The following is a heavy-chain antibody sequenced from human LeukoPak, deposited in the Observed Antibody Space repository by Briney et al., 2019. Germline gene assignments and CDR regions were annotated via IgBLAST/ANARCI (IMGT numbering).Heavy chain of an antibody. CDR1: GVSISSDY. CDR3: AKGYYFPDY. Sequence: SETLSLTCTVSGVSISSDYWAWIRQTPGKGLEWIGYIYYSGTPTYYNPSLKSRVTIPVDTSKNQFSLKLKSVMAADTAVYYCAKGYYFPDYWGQGTLVTVSS. V-gene: IGHV4-59*01. J-gene: IGHJ4*02. CDR2: IYYSGTPT. D-gene: IGHD2/OR15-2a*01.